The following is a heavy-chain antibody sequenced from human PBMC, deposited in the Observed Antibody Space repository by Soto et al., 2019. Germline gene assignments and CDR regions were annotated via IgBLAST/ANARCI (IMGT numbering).Heavy chain of an antibody. CDR3: ARSTRDFRGVIILGEP. Sequence: SETLSLTCTVSGGSISSYYWSWIRQPPGKGLEWIGYIYYSGSTNYNPSLKSRVTISVDTSKNQFSLKLSSVTAADTAVYYCARSTRDFRGVIILGEPWGQGTLVTVSS. CDR2: IYYSGST. J-gene: IGHJ5*02. D-gene: IGHD3-10*01. CDR1: GGSISSYY. V-gene: IGHV4-59*01.